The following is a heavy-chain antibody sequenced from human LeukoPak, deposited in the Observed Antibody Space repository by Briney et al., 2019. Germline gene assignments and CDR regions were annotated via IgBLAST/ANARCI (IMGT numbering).Heavy chain of an antibody. CDR1: GGSISSGDYY. V-gene: IGHV4-30-4*01. J-gene: IGHJ4*02. CDR2: IYYSGST. Sequence: SQTLSLTCTVSGGSISSGDYYWSWIRQPPGKGREWIGYIYYSGSTYYNPSIKSRVTISVDTSKNQFSLKLSSVTAADTAVYYCARDGVRLPLDYWGQGTLVTVSS. CDR3: ARDGVRLPLDY. D-gene: IGHD2-15*01.